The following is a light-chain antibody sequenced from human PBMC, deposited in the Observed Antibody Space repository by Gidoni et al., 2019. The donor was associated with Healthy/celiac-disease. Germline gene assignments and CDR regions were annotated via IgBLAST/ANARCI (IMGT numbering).Light chain of an antibody. CDR3: QQYNNWPRT. J-gene: IGKJ1*01. CDR1: QRVSSN. V-gene: IGKV3-15*01. Sequence: ELVMTQSPATLSESPGERATLSCRASQRVSSNLAWYQQKPGQAPRLLIYGAYTRATGIPARFIGSGSGTEFTLTISSLQSEDFAVYYCQQYNNWPRTFGQGTKVEIK. CDR2: GAY.